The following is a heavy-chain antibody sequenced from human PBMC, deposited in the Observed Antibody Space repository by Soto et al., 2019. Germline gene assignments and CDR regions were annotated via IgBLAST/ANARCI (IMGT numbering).Heavy chain of an antibody. CDR3: AREGGITIFGVVIALDY. J-gene: IGHJ4*02. CDR2: ISYDGSNK. D-gene: IGHD3-3*01. CDR1: GFSFSSYA. V-gene: IGHV3-30-3*01. Sequence: GSLSVSCADAGFSFSSYAMHWVRQAPGKGLEWVAVISYDGSNKYYADSVKGRFTISRDNSKNTLYLQMNSLRAEDTAVYYCAREGGITIFGVVIALDYWGQGTLVTVSS.